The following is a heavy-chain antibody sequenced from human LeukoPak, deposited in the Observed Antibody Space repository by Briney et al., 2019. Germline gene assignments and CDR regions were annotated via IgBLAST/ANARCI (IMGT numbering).Heavy chain of an antibody. CDR1: GFTFSSYG. CDR2: ISYDGSNK. J-gene: IGHJ6*04. CDR3: AKDGTLDPCCSGGSCYSGHYGMDV. D-gene: IGHD2-15*01. Sequence: GGSLRLSCAASGFTFSSYGMHWVRQAPGKGLEWVAVISYDGSNKYYADSVKGRFTISRDNSKNTLYLQMNSLRAEDTAVYYCAKDGTLDPCCSGGSCYSGHYGMDVWGKGTTVTVSS. V-gene: IGHV3-30*18.